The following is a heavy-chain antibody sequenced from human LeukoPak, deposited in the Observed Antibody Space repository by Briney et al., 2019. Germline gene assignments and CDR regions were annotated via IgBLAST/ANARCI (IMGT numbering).Heavy chain of an antibody. CDR1: GGTFSSYA. Sequence: SVKVSCKASGGTFSSYAISWVRQAPGQGPEWMGRIIPIFGTANYAQKFQGRVTITTDESTSTAYMELSSLRSEDTAVYYCARDHRYYYDSSGYYDYNWFDPWGQGTLVTVSS. CDR3: ARDHRYYYDSSGYYDYNWFDP. CDR2: IIPIFGTA. D-gene: IGHD3-22*01. J-gene: IGHJ5*02. V-gene: IGHV1-69*05.